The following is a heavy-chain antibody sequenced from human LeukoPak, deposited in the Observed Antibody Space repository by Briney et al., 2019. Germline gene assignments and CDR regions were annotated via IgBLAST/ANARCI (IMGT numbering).Heavy chain of an antibody. CDR2: FDPEDGET. J-gene: IGHJ5*02. CDR3: ATEAFVATEVFDP. Sequence: GASVKVSCKVSGYTLTELSMHWVRRAPGKGLEWMGGFDPEDGETIYAQKFQGRVTMTEDTSTDTAYMELSSLRSEGTAVYYCATEAFVATEVFDPWGQGTLVTVSS. CDR1: GYTLTELS. V-gene: IGHV1-24*01. D-gene: IGHD5-12*01.